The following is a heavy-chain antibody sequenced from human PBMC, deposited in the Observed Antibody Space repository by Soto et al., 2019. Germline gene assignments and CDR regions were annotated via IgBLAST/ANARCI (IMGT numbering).Heavy chain of an antibody. CDR2: ISGSGGST. J-gene: IGHJ6*02. D-gene: IGHD4-17*01. V-gene: IGHV3-23*01. CDR1: GFTFSSYA. CDR3: AKPPYGDYRPYGMDV. Sequence: EVQLLESGGGLVQPGGSLRLSCAASGFTFSSYAMSWVRQAPGKGLEWVSSISGSGGSTYYADSVKGRFTISRDNSKNTLYLQMNSLRAEDTAVYYCAKPPYGDYRPYGMDVWGQGTTVTVSS.